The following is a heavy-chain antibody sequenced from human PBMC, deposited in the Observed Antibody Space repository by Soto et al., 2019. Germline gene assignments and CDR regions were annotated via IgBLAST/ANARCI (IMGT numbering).Heavy chain of an antibody. CDR2: INSNGGST. CDR3: AIVAFYDFWSGYYKYFDY. CDR1: GFTFSSYA. J-gene: IGHJ4*02. Sequence: GGSLRLSCAASGFTFSSYAMHWVRQAPGKGLEYVSAINSNGGSTYYANSVKGRFTMSRENSKSTLYLQVGSLRADDMAVYYCAIVAFYDFWSGYYKYFDYWGQRTLVTVAS. V-gene: IGHV3-64*01. D-gene: IGHD3-3*01.